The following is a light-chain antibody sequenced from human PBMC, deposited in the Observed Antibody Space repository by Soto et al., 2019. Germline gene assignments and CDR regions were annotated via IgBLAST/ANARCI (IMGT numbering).Light chain of an antibody. V-gene: IGKV3-20*01. CDR3: QQYGSTHIT. CDR2: STS. J-gene: IGKJ5*01. CDR1: QSVSSSY. Sequence: IVLTQSPGTLSLSPGERATLSGMASQSVSSSYLAWYQQKPGQAPRLLIYSTSTRATGIPVRFSGSGSGTNLTLTISRREPEDFEVYFYQQYGSTHITFGQGTRLEIK.